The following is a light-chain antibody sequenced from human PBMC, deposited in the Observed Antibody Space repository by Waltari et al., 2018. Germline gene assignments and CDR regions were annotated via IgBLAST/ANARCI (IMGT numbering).Light chain of an antibody. Sequence: QSVLTQPPSVSGAPGQRVTISCTGSSSNIGAGYDVHWYQQLPGTAPKLLIQGNSNRPSGVPDRFSGSKSGTSASLAITGLQAEDEADYFCQSYGSSLSGYVFGTGTKVTVL. J-gene: IGLJ1*01. CDR3: QSYGSSLSGYV. CDR2: GNS. V-gene: IGLV1-40*01. CDR1: SSNIGAGYD.